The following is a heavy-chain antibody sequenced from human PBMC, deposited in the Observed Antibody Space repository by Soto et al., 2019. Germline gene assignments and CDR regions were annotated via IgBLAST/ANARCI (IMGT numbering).Heavy chain of an antibody. V-gene: IGHV3-30-3*01. CDR3: AREYGGKSFKGAY. CDR1: GFTFSSYA. J-gene: IGHJ4*02. D-gene: IGHD2-15*01. CDR2: ISYDGSNK. Sequence: QVQLVESGGGVVQPGRSLRLSCAASGFTFSSYAMHWVRQAPGKGLEWVAVISYDGSNKYYADSVKGRFTISRDNSKNTLYLQMNSLRAEDTAVYYCAREYGGKSFKGAYWGQGTLVTVSS.